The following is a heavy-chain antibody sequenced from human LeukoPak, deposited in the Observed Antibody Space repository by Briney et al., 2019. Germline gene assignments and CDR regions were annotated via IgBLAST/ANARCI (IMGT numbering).Heavy chain of an antibody. J-gene: IGHJ5*01. V-gene: IGHV1-8*01. CDR2: MNPNSGNT. Sequence: ASVKVSCKASGYTFTSYDINWVRPATGQGIEWMGWMNPNSGNTGYAQKFQGRVTMTRNTSIGTAYMELSSLRSDDPAVYYYARAWQRGGFDFWGQGALVTVSS. CDR3: ARAWQRGGFDF. D-gene: IGHD6-25*01. CDR1: GYTFTSYD.